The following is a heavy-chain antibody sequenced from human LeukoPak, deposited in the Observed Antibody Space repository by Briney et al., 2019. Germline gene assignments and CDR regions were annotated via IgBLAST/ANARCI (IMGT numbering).Heavy chain of an antibody. J-gene: IGHJ4*02. CDR1: SGSFSGYF. V-gene: IGHV4-34*01. D-gene: IGHD3-22*01. CDR3: ARGSLYYGDSSAYFDY. Sequence: SETLSLTCAVYSGSFSGYFWTXXXQPPGMXLXWXGEINQRGSTNYTPSLKSRVTISXDXSKNXFSLRLRSVTAADTAVYYCARGSLYYGDSSAYFDYWDQGTLVTVSS. CDR2: INQRGST.